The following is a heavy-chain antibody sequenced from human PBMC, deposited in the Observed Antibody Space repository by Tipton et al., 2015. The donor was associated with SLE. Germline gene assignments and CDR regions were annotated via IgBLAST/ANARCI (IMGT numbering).Heavy chain of an antibody. CDR3: ARDGGPWTWFDP. Sequence: LRLSCTVSGGSISSYYWSWIRQPQGKGLEWIGYIYYSGSTNYNPSLKSRVTISVDTSKNQFSLKLSSVTAADTAVYYCARDGGPWTWFDPWGQGTLVTVSS. D-gene: IGHD3-16*01. V-gene: IGHV4-59*01. J-gene: IGHJ5*02. CDR1: GGSISSYY. CDR2: IYYSGST.